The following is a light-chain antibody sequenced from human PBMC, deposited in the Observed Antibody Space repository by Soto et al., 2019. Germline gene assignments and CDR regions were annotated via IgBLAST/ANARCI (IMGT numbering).Light chain of an antibody. CDR3: QQYSNWPT. J-gene: IGKJ5*01. CDR2: GAS. Sequence: EIVRTQSPATLAVSLGERSSLACRASQSVSRNLAWYQQRPGQAPRLLISGASTRATGIAARFSGSGSGREFTLTISSLQSEDSALYYCQQYSNWPTFGQGTRLEIK. CDR1: QSVSRN. V-gene: IGKV3-15*01.